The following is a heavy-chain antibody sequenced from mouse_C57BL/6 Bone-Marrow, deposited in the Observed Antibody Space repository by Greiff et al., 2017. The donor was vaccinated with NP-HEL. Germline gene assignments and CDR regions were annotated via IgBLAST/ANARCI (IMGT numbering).Heavy chain of an antibody. CDR2: IYPGDGDT. CDR1: GYAFSSSW. Sequence: VQRVESGPELVKPGASVKISCKASGYAFSSSWMNWVKQRTGKGLEWIGRIYPGDGDTNYNGKFKGKATLTADKSSSTAYMQLSSLTSEDSAVYFCARLNWFDYWGQGTTLTVSS. J-gene: IGHJ2*01. V-gene: IGHV1-82*01. CDR3: ARLNWFDY. D-gene: IGHD4-1*01.